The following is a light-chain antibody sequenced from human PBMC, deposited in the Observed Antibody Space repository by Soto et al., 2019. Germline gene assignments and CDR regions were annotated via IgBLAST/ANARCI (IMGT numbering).Light chain of an antibody. CDR3: PHYGASIWT. CDR1: QSIGRN. Sequence: EMVLTQSPGTLSLSPGEGVTLSCRASQSIGRNLNWYQHKPGQSPRLLISGVSTRVDGIPDRFTGSGAGTAFTLEIGRLEAGDFAVYYCPHYGASIWTFGQGTKVEIK. V-gene: IGKV3-20*01. CDR2: GVS. J-gene: IGKJ1*01.